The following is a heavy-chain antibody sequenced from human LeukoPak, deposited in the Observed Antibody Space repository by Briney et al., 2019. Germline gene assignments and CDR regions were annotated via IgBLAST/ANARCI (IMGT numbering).Heavy chain of an antibody. V-gene: IGHV4-39*07. D-gene: IGHD2-2*02. J-gene: IGHJ6*03. CDR2: IHNSGNT. Sequence: SETPSLTCTVSGDSISSSGCYWGWLRQPPGKGLEWIGSIHNSGNTYYNPSLKSRVTVSVDTSKNQFSLKLSSVTAADTAVYYCARDRLGYCSSTSCYKGLGDYYYYYMDVWGKGTTVTISS. CDR1: GDSISSSGCY. CDR3: ARDRLGYCSSTSCYKGLGDYYYYYMDV.